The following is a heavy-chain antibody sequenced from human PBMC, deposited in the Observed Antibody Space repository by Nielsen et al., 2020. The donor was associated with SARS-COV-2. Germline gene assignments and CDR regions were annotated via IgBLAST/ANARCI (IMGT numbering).Heavy chain of an antibody. J-gene: IGHJ3*02. CDR3: ARDPLHSFDAFDI. CDR2: ISGSSRTI. D-gene: IGHD1-26*01. CDR1: GFTFSSYS. Sequence: GESLKTSCVVSGFTFSSYSMNWVRQAPGKGLEWVSYISGSSRTIHYADSLKGRFTISRDNVKNSVYLQMNSLRAEDTAVYYCARDPLHSFDAFDIWGQGTMVTVAS. V-gene: IGHV3-48*01.